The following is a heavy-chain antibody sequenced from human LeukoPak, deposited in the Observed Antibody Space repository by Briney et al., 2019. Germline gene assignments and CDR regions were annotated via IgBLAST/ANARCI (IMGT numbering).Heavy chain of an antibody. J-gene: IGHJ6*03. Sequence: GGSLRLSCAASGFTFSSFDMHWVRQPTGQGLAWVSTIGTASDTYYPGSVEGRFTLSRDNAKNSLYLQMNSLTAGDTAVYYCARGPPRGKYYYMDVWGKGTTVTVSS. CDR1: GFTFSSFD. D-gene: IGHD1-1*01. CDR2: IGTASDT. V-gene: IGHV3-13*01. CDR3: ARGPPRGKYYYMDV.